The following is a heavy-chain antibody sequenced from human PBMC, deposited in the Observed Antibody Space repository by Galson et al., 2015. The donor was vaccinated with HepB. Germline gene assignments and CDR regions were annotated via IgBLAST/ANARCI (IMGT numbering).Heavy chain of an antibody. J-gene: IGHJ4*02. CDR1: GFTFSSYS. V-gene: IGHV3-21*01. Sequence: SLRLSCAASGFTFSSYSMNWVRQAPGKGLEWVSSISSSSSYIYYADSVKGRFTISRDNAKNSLYLQMNSLRAEDTAVYYCATPSAPYGSPPFDYWGQGTLVTVSS. CDR3: ATPSAPYGSPPFDY. D-gene: IGHD3-10*01. CDR2: ISSSSSYI.